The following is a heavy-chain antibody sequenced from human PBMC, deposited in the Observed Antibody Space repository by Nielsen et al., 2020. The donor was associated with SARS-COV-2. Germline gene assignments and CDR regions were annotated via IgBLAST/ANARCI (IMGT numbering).Heavy chain of an antibody. CDR1: GGSISSYY. CDR2: IYYSGST. V-gene: IGHV4-59*08. Sequence: SETLSLTCTVSGGSISSYYWSWIRQPPGKGLEWIGYIYYSGSTNYNPSLKSRVTISVDTSKNQFSLKLSSVTAADTAVYYCARPSAYSSSWYALGAFDIWGQGTMVTVSS. CDR3: ARPSAYSSSWYALGAFDI. J-gene: IGHJ3*02. D-gene: IGHD6-13*01.